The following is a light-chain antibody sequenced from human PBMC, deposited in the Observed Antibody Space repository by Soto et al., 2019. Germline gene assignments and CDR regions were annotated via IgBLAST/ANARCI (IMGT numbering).Light chain of an antibody. V-gene: IGKV1-5*03. Sequence: DIQMTQSPSTLSASVGDRVTITCRASQSISTWLAWYQQKPGKAPKLLIQKASSLESGVPSRFSGSGSGTEFTLTISSLQPDDFATYSCQEYNTYSWTFGQGTKVEL. CDR3: QEYNTYSWT. CDR1: QSISTW. CDR2: KAS. J-gene: IGKJ1*01.